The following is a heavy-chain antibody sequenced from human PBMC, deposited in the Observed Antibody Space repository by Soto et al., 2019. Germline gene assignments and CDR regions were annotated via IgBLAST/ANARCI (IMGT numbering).Heavy chain of an antibody. CDR1: GFTVSGNY. J-gene: IGHJ4*02. Sequence: EVQLVETGGGLIQPGGSLRLSCAASGFTVSGNYMRWVRQAPGKGLEWVSVIYNGGGTYYADSVKGRFTISRDNSQNTLYLQMNTLRAEDTAVYYCASTRGSSYDYWGQGTLVTVSS. CDR2: IYNGGGT. CDR3: ASTRGSSYDY. D-gene: IGHD6-6*01. V-gene: IGHV3-53*02.